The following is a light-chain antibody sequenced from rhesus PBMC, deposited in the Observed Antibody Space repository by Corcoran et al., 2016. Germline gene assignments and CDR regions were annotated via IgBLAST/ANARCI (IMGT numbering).Light chain of an antibody. V-gene: IGKV1-74*01. Sequence: DIQMTQSPSSLSASVGDRVTITCRPSEDVNNYLTWYQQQHGKPPKRLIYKASTLQSGVSSRFRGSGSGTDDTFTITSLQSEDVATYYCQHNDGSPISFGGGTKVEI. CDR2: KAS. CDR1: EDVNNY. CDR3: QHNDGSPIS. J-gene: IGKJ4*01.